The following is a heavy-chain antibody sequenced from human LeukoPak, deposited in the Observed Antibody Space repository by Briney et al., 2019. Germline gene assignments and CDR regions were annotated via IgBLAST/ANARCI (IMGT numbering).Heavy chain of an antibody. J-gene: IGHJ6*03. CDR1: GFTFSSYS. V-gene: IGHV3-48*01. CDR3: ARDLADSGSYYVFHYYYYMDV. D-gene: IGHD1-26*01. CDR2: ISSSSSTI. Sequence: PGGSLRLSCAASGFTFSSYSMNWVRQAPGKGLERVSYISSSSSTIYYADSVKGRFTISRDNAKNSLYLQMNSLRAEDTAVYYCARDLADSGSYYVFHYYYYMDVWGKGTTVTVSS.